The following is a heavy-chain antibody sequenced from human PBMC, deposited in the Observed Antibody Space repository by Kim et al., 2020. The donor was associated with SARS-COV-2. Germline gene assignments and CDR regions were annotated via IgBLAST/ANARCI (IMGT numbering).Heavy chain of an antibody. Sequence: SETLSLTCTVSGGSISSGDYYWSWIRQPPGKGLEWIGYIYYSGSTYYNPSLKSRVTISVDTSKKQFSLKLSSVTAADTAVYYCARAYISYYDFWSGYNKAPNNWFDPWGQGTLVTVSS. D-gene: IGHD3-3*01. CDR3: ARAYISYYDFWSGYNKAPNNWFDP. CDR1: GGSISSGDYY. CDR2: IYYSGST. J-gene: IGHJ5*02. V-gene: IGHV4-30-4*01.